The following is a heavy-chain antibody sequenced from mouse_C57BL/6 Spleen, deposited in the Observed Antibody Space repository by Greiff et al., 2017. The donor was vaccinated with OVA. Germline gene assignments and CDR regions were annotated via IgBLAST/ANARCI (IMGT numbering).Heavy chain of an antibody. CDR2: IDPSDSYT. D-gene: IGHD1-1*01. Sequence: QVQLQQPGAELVKPGASVKLSCKASGYTFTSYWMQWVKQRPGQGLEWIGEIDPSDSYTNYNQKFKGKATLTVDTSSSTAYMQLSSLTSEDSAVYYCARGVTTVYWGQGTTLTVSS. J-gene: IGHJ2*01. V-gene: IGHV1-50*01. CDR1: GYTFTSYW. CDR3: ARGVTTVY.